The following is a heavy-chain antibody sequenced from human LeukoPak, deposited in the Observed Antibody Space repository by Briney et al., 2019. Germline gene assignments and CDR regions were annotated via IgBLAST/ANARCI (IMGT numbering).Heavy chain of an antibody. CDR1: GYTFTSYG. V-gene: IGHV1-18*01. CDR2: ISAYNGNT. CDR3: ARDVGPRITMVRGPFDP. J-gene: IGHJ5*02. D-gene: IGHD3-10*01. Sequence: ASVKVSCKASGYTFTSYGISWVRQAPGQGLEWMGWISAYNGNTNYAQKLQGRVTMTTDTSTSTAYMELRSLRSDDTAVYYCARDVGPRITMVRGPFDPWGQGTLVTVSS.